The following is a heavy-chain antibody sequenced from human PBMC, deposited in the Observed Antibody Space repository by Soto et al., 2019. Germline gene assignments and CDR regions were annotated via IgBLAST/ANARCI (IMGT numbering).Heavy chain of an antibody. J-gene: IGHJ5*02. CDR3: ARDLTPDCSSTSCYDSNDWFDP. CDR2: IKQDGSEK. V-gene: IGHV3-7*01. D-gene: IGHD2-2*01. Sequence: EVQLVESGGDLVQPGGSLRLSCAASGFTFSSYWMSWVRQAPGKGLEWVANIKQDGSEKYYVDSVKGRFTISRDNAKNSLYLQMNSLRAEDTAVYYCARDLTPDCSSTSCYDSNDWFDPWGQGTLVTVSS. CDR1: GFTFSSYW.